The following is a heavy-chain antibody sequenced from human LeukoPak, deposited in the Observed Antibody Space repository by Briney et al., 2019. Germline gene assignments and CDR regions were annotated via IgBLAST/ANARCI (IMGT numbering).Heavy chain of an antibody. J-gene: IGHJ4*02. CDR2: ISYDGGNK. Sequence: PGGSLRLSCAASGFTFSSYGMHWVRQAPGKGLEWVAVISYDGGNKYYADSVKGRFTISRDNSKNTLYLQMNSLRAEDTAVYYCAKGWVRAVAGTSYWGQGTLVTVSS. D-gene: IGHD6-19*01. CDR3: AKGWVRAVAGTSY. V-gene: IGHV3-30*18. CDR1: GFTFSSYG.